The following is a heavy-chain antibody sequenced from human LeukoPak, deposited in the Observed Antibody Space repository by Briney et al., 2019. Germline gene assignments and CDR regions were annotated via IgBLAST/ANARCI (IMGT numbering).Heavy chain of an antibody. D-gene: IGHD2-15*01. CDR2: ISNRGSP. CDR1: GFSISSDDC. J-gene: IGHJ5*02. V-gene: IGHV4-38-2*02. CDR3: VRDEGFYYTASPNSWFDP. Sequence: PSETLSLTCLVSGFSISSDDCWGWIRQPPGKGLEWIGSISNRGSPYYNPSLKSRVTMSVDTPNNHFSLRLSSVTAADTAVYYCVRDEGFYYTASPNSWFDPWGQGTLVTVSS.